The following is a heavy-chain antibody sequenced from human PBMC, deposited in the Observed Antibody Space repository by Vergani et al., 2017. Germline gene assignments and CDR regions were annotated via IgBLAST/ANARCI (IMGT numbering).Heavy chain of an antibody. CDR2: ISYDGSNK. V-gene: IGHV3-30-3*01. CDR1: GFTFSSYA. D-gene: IGHD1-1*01. Sequence: QVQLVESGGGVVQPGRSLRLSCAASGFTFSSYAMHWVRQAPGKGLEWVAVISYDGSNKYYADSVKGRFTISRDNSKNTLYLQMNSLRAEDTAVYYCARDLRRYNWNDVDYYYGMDVWGQGTTVTVSS. J-gene: IGHJ6*02. CDR3: ARDLRRYNWNDVDYYYGMDV.